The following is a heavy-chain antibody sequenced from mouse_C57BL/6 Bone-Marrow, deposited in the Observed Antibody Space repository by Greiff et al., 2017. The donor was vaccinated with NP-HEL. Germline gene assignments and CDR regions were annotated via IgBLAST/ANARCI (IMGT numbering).Heavy chain of an antibody. J-gene: IGHJ4*01. D-gene: IGHD2-5*01. CDR2: IYPGGGYT. CDR3: ARRNSNYESAMDY. V-gene: IGHV1-63*01. CDR1: GYTFTNYW. Sequence: QVQLQQSGAELVRPGTSVKMSCKASGYTFTNYWIGWAKQRPGHGLEWIGDIYPGGGYTNYNEKFKGKATLTADKSSSTAYMQFSSLTSEDSAIYYCARRNSNYESAMDYWGQGTSVTVSS.